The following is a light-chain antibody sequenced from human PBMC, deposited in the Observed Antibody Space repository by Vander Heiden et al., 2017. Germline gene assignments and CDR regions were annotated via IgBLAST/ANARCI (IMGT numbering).Light chain of an antibody. CDR2: AAS. V-gene: IGKV1-39*01. CDR3: QQSYSTPGYT. CDR1: QSISSY. J-gene: IGKJ2*01. Sequence: DFQMTQSPSSLSASVGDRVTITCRASQSISSYLNWYQQKPGKAPKLLIYAASSLQSGVPSRFSGSGSGTDFTLTISSLQPEDFATYYCQQSYSTPGYTFGQGTKLEIK.